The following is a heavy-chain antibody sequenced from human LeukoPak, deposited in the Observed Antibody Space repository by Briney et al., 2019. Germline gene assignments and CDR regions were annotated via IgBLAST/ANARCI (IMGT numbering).Heavy chain of an antibody. Sequence: SETLSLTCAVSGGSLSGYSWNWIRQPPGKGLEWIGEINHRGSTNYNPSLKSRVTISIDTSKNQFSLSLRSVTAADTAVYYCARSFGSGWFHFDYWGQGTLVTVSS. V-gene: IGHV4-34*01. D-gene: IGHD6-19*01. CDR2: INHRGST. J-gene: IGHJ4*02. CDR3: ARSFGSGWFHFDY. CDR1: GGSLSGYS.